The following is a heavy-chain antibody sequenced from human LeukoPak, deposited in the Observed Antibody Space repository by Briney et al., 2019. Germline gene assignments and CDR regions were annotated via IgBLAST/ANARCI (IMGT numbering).Heavy chain of an antibody. D-gene: IGHD3-10*01. V-gene: IGHV4-39*01. CDR3: ASVRRGFGESSKYYSYYYMDV. Sequence: SETLSLTCTVSGGSISSSSYYWGWIRQPPGKGLEWIANIYYSGSTYYNPFLKSRVTISVDTSKNQLSLKLSAVTAADTAVYYCASVRRGFGESSKYYSYYYMDVWGNGTTVPIS. CDR2: IYYSGST. CDR1: GGSISSSSYY. J-gene: IGHJ6*03.